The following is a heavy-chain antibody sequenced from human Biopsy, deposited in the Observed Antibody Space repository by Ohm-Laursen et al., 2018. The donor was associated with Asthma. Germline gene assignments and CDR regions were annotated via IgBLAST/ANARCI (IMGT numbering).Heavy chain of an antibody. D-gene: IGHD6-25*01. V-gene: IGHV3-23*01. J-gene: IGHJ6*02. CDR3: ARVLQSSDRGPFYFFALDV. CDR2: ISASGVRT. CDR1: GFAFNNSS. Sequence: SLRLSCTASGFAFNNSSMTWVRQAPGKGLEWVSSISASGVRTFYADSVKGRFTVSRDSSRNTLYLQLSTLRVEDTAIYFCARVLQSSDRGPFYFFALDVWGQGTTVAVS.